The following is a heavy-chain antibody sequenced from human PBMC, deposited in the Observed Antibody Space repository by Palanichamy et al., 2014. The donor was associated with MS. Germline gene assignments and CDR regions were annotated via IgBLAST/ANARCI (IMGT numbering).Heavy chain of an antibody. Sequence: EVQLVQSGADVKKPGESLRISCQGSGFTFTSFWINWARQMARGGLEWMGRIDPRDSYTQYSPSFEGHISLSVDNSISTAYLQWSSLKASDTAIYYCARIPSEPGPFDYWGQGTQVIVSS. J-gene: IGHJ4*02. CDR1: GFTFTSFW. V-gene: IGHV5-10-1*03. D-gene: IGHD1-14*01. CDR3: ARIPSEPGPFDY. CDR2: IDPRDSYT.